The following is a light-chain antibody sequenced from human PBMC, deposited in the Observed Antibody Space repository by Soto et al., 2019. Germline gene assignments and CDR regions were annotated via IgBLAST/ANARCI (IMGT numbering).Light chain of an antibody. V-gene: IGKV3-20*01. CDR2: GAS. CDR3: QQYGSPWT. J-gene: IGKJ1*01. Sequence: IVFTQSPGTLSLSPGEIATFSCRASQSVSSSYLAWYQQKPGQAPRLLIYGASSRATGIPDRFSGSGSGTDFTLTISRLGTEDFAVYYCQQYGSPWTFGQGTKVDIK. CDR1: QSVSSSY.